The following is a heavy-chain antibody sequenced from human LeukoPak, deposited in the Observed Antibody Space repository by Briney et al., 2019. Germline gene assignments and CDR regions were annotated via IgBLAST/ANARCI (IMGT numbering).Heavy chain of an antibody. CDR2: ISYDGSNK. J-gene: IGHJ6*02. CDR1: GFTFSSYA. V-gene: IGHV3-30-3*01. CDR3: ARYDCSSTSCYGMDV. Sequence: PGRSLRLSCAASGFTFSSYAMHWVRQAPGKGLEWVAVISYDGSNKYYADSVKGRFTISRDNSKNTLYLQMNSLRAEDTAVCYCARYDCSSTSCYGMDVWGQGTTVTVSS. D-gene: IGHD2-2*01.